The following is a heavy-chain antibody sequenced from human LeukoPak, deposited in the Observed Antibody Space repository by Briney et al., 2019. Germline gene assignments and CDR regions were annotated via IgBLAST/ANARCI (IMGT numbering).Heavy chain of an antibody. V-gene: IGHV4-34*01. Sequence: SETLSLTCAVYGGSFSGYYWSWIRQPPGKGLEWIGEINHSGSTNYNPSLKSRVTISVDTSKDQFSLKLSSVTAADTAVYYCARGAVAGTEGFDYWGQGTLVTVSS. D-gene: IGHD6-19*01. CDR1: GGSFSGYY. J-gene: IGHJ4*02. CDR3: ARGAVAGTEGFDY. CDR2: INHSGST.